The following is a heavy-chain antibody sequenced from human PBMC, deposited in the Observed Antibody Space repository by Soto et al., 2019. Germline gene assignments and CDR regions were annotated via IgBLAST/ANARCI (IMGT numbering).Heavy chain of an antibody. Sequence: SLRLACAVSGFNGMSYWISWVRQAPGKGLERVGRVKEDGSELSYLHSVRGRFSISRDSAGNALHLTMNYLSAEDTGVYFCARDIGFDYVNWGQGTPVTVSS. CDR2: VKEDGSEL. CDR3: ARDIGFDYVN. D-gene: IGHD3-16*01. CDR1: GFNGMSYW. V-gene: IGHV3-7*01. J-gene: IGHJ4*02.